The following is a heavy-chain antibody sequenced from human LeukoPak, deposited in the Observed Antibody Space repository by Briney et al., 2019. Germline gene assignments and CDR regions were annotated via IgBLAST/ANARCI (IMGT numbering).Heavy chain of an antibody. CDR1: GGSISSYY. CDR3: ARRLLGYCSGGSCYSGYFQH. CDR2: IYYSGST. V-gene: IGHV4-59*12. J-gene: IGHJ1*01. D-gene: IGHD2-15*01. Sequence: SETLSLTCTVSGGSISSYYWSWIRQPPGKGLEWIGYIYYSGSTNSNPSLKSRVTISVDTSKNQFSLKLSSVTAADTAMYYCARRLLGYCSGGSCYSGYFQHWGQGTLVTVSS.